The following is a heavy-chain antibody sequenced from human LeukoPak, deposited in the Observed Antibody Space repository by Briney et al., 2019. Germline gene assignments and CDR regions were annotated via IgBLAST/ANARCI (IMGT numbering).Heavy chain of an antibody. CDR1: GFSFGDYA. D-gene: IGHD4-17*01. Sequence: GRSLRLSCAASGFSFGDYAMHWVRQAPGRGLEWVSGIGGNSRSIGYADSVKGRFTISRDNAENSLHLQMNSLKPEDTALYYCGRELRYGDSPLEHRGQGTLVTVSS. J-gene: IGHJ4*02. CDR2: IGGNSRSI. V-gene: IGHV3-9*01. CDR3: GRELRYGDSPLEH.